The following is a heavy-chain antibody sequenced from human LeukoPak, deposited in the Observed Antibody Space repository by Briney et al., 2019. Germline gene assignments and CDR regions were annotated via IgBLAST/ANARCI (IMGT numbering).Heavy chain of an antibody. Sequence: GGSLRLSCAASGFTFSSYSMNWLRQAPGKGLEWVSSISSSSSYIYYADSVKGRFTISRDNAKNSLYLQMISLRAEDTAVYYCVPASVGATDYWGQGTLVTASS. V-gene: IGHV3-21*01. CDR1: GFTFSSYS. CDR3: VPASVGATDY. CDR2: ISSSSSYI. D-gene: IGHD1-26*01. J-gene: IGHJ4*02.